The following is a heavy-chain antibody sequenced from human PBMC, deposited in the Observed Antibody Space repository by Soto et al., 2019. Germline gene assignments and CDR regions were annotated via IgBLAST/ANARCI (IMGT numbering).Heavy chain of an antibody. D-gene: IGHD3-10*01. V-gene: IGHV3-23*01. CDR3: VKTRDQQSGRLPFDN. J-gene: IGHJ4*02. Sequence: EVQLLESGGGLVQPGGSLRLSCVGSGFFFSSYTMTWVRQAPGKGLEWVSGFSATSENTYYADSVRGRFTISRDNSKNTRFLQMNSLTAEDTAMYYSVKTRDQQSGRLPFDNWGRGILAIASP. CDR1: GFFFSSYT. CDR2: FSATSENT.